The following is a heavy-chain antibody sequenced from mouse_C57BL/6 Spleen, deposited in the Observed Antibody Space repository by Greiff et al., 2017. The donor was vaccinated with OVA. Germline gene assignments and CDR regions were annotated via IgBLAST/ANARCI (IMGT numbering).Heavy chain of an antibody. Sequence: EVMLVESGGGLVKPGGSLKLSCAASGFTFSSYTMSWVRQTPEQRLEWVATISGGGGNTYYPDSVKGRFTISRDNAKNTLYLQMSSLRSEDTALYYCARAPSYYYGSSYGDDFDYWGQGTTLTVSS. CDR1: GFTFSSYT. CDR3: ARAPSYYYGSSYGDDFDY. D-gene: IGHD1-1*01. J-gene: IGHJ2*01. V-gene: IGHV5-9*01. CDR2: ISGGGGNT.